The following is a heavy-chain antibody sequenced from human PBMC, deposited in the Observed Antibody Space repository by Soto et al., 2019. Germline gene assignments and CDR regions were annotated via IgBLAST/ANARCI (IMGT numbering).Heavy chain of an antibody. CDR2: IYYSGSS. Sequence: SETLSPTCTVSGGSISSGDYYWSWIRQHPGKGLEWIGYIYYSGSSYYNPSLKSRVSISIDTSKNQFSLKLSSVTAADTAVYYCARSRISIFGILIIGSSFDPWGQGSLVTVSS. V-gene: IGHV4-30-4*01. D-gene: IGHD3-3*01. CDR1: GGSISSGDYY. J-gene: IGHJ5*02. CDR3: ARSRISIFGILIIGSSFDP.